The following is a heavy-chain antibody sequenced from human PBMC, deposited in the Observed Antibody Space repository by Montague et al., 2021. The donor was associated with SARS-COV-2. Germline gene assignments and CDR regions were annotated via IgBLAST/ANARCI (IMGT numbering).Heavy chain of an antibody. CDR1: GGSISSSS. V-gene: IGHV4-59*08. CDR3: ARHWEPGEGRRWTYYFDY. J-gene: IGHJ4*02. CDR2: ISFTGST. Sequence: SETLSLTCTVSGGSISSSSWGWIRQPPGKGLEWIGYISFTGSTNYNPSLKSRVTISVDTSNNQFSLNLSSVTAADTAVYYCARHWEPGEGRRWTYYFDYWGQGTLVTVSS. D-gene: IGHD1-14*01.